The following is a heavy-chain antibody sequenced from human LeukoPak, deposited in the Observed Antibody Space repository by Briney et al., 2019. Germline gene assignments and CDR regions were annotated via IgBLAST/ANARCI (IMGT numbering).Heavy chain of an antibody. Sequence: GGSLRLSCAASGFTLSSNWMYWARQAPGEGLVWVSRLNRDGTYTGYADSVKGRFTISRDNAKNTLYLQMNTLRVEDTAVYYCVAEFSKHFDIWGQGTMVIVSS. V-gene: IGHV3-74*01. CDR1: GFTLSSNW. CDR3: VAEFSKHFDI. D-gene: IGHD3-3*02. J-gene: IGHJ3*02. CDR2: LNRDGTYT.